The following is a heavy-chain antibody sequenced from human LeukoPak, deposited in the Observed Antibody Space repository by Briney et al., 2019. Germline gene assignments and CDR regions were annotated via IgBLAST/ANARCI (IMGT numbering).Heavy chain of an antibody. CDR2: ISSSSSYI. V-gene: IGHV3-21*01. D-gene: IGHD4-23*01. J-gene: IGHJ4*02. CDR1: GFTFSTYS. Sequence: GGSLRLSCAASGFTFSTYSMNWVRQAPGKGLEWVSSISSSSSYIYYADSVKGRFTISRDNAKNSLYLQMNSLRAEDTAVYYCARDRSGNSEAYYFDYWGQGTLVTVSS. CDR3: ARDRSGNSEAYYFDY.